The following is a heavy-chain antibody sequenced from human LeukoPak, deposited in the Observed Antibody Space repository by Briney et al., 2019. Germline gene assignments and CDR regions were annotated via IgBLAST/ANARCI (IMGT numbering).Heavy chain of an antibody. CDR2: INHSGST. J-gene: IGHJ4*02. CDR3: ARGDRGSYY. D-gene: IGHD1-26*01. Sequence: SETLSLTCVVHGGSLSGYYWSWIRQPPGKGLEWIGEINHSGSTNYNPSLKSRVTISVDTSKNQFSLKLSSVTAADTAVYYCARGDRGSYYWGQGTLVTVSS. CDR1: GGSLSGYY. V-gene: IGHV4-34*01.